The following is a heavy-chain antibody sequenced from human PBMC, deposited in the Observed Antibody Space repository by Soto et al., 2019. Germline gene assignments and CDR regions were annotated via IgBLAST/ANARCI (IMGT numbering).Heavy chain of an antibody. V-gene: IGHV1-3*01. D-gene: IGHD1-26*01. J-gene: IGHJ4*02. CDR2: INAGNGNT. Sequence: QVQLVQSGAEVKKPGASVKVSCKASGYTFTSYAMHWVRQAPGQRLEWMGWINAGNGNTKSSQKFQGRITITRDTCASTAYMELSSLRSEDTGVYYCARLCIVGATTGNDYWGQGTLVTVSS. CDR3: ARLCIVGATTGNDY. CDR1: GYTFTSYA.